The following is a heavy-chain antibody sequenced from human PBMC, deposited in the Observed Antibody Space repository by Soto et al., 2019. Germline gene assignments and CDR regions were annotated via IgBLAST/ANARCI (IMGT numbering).Heavy chain of an antibody. CDR3: ARALTANYDSSGYYTIGAAFDI. V-gene: IGHV1-69*13. J-gene: IGHJ3*02. CDR2: IIPIFGTA. D-gene: IGHD3-22*01. Sequence: SVKVSCKASGGTFSSYAISWVRQAPGQGLEWMGGIIPIFGTANYAQKFQGRVTITADESTSTAYMELSSLRSEDTAVYYCARALTANYDSSGYYTIGAAFDIWGQGTMVTVSS. CDR1: GGTFSSYA.